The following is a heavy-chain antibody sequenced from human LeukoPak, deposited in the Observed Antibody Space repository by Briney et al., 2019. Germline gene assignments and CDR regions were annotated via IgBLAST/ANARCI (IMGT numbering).Heavy chain of an antibody. J-gene: IGHJ4*02. CDR1: GGSVSGGYYH. Sequence: SEPLSLTCTVSGGSVSGGYYHWSWIRHPPGEGLEWIGYISYSGSTNYNPSLQSRLTMSLDTSKNQFSLELKSVPAAGTAEYYCAIDYHGNNRFYFDFWGQGALVGDCS. V-gene: IGHV4-61*01. CDR2: ISYSGST. CDR3: AIDYHGNNRFYFDF. D-gene: IGHD1/OR15-1a*01.